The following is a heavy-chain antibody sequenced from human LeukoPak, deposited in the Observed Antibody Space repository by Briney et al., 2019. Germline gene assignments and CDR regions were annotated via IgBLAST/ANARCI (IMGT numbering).Heavy chain of an antibody. CDR3: ARDVLYDSSGYYSDY. CDR2: INWNGGST. Sequence: PGGSLRLSCAASGFTFDEYGMSWVRHAPGKGLEWVSGINWNGGSTGYADSVKGRFTISRDNTKKSLYLQMNSLRAEDTALYYCARDVLYDSSGYYSDYWGQGTLVTVSS. V-gene: IGHV3-20*04. D-gene: IGHD3-22*01. J-gene: IGHJ4*02. CDR1: GFTFDEYG.